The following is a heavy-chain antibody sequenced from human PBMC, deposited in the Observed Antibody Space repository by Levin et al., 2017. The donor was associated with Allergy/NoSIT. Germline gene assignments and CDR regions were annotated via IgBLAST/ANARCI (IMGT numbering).Heavy chain of an antibody. CDR2: ISSSSSSI. D-gene: IGHD2/OR15-2a*01. CDR3: AGMKRNIRQAFGI. J-gene: IGHJ3*02. V-gene: IGHV3-48*02. Sequence: GGSLRLSCVASGVAFSSYSMNWVRQAPGKGLEWISYISSSSSSIDYADSVKGRFTISRDNAKTSLFLQMNSLRDEDTAVYFCAGMKRNIRQAFGIWGQGTMVTVSS. CDR1: GVAFSSYS.